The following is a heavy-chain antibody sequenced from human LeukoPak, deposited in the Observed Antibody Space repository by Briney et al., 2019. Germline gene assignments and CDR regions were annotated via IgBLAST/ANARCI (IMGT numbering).Heavy chain of an antibody. J-gene: IGHJ4*02. CDR1: GLTFSDHF. D-gene: IGHD6-19*01. Sequence: GGSLSLSCAVSGLTFSDHFLNWARQAPGKGLEWVGRSRNKAKSYTTEYAASVKGRFTIPRDDSKNSLYLQMNSLKTEDTAVYYCVRVGSVAGSDYLDYWGQGTLVTVSS. CDR2: SRNKAKSYTT. V-gene: IGHV3-72*01. CDR3: VRVGSVAGSDYLDY.